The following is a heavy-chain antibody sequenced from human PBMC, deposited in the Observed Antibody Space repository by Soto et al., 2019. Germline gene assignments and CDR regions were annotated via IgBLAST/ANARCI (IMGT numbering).Heavy chain of an antibody. D-gene: IGHD2-15*01. V-gene: IGHV2-5*01. CDR1: GFSLTSSGVG. J-gene: IGHJ4*02. CDR3: ARRISWCYHFDY. CDR2: IFWNDDK. Sequence: KESGPTLVKPTQTLTLTCPFSGFSLTSSGVGVGWIRQPPGKALEWLALIFWNDDKRYSPSLGRRLTITKDTSKNQVVLKMTDVDPVDTATYYCARRISWCYHFDYWGQGTLVTVSS.